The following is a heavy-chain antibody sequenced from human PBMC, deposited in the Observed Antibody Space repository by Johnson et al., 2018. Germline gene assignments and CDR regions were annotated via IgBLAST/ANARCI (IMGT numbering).Heavy chain of an antibody. V-gene: IGHV3-30*18. CDR2: ISYDGSNK. Sequence: VQLVQSGGGVVQPGRSLRLSCAASGFTFSAYGMHWVRQAPGKGLEWVAVISYDGSNKYYADSVKGRFPISRDNSKNTLYLQMNILRAEDTAVYYWAKDWGGGAVGTGGYFHHGGQGTLVTVSS. J-gene: IGHJ1*01. CDR1: GFTFSAYG. D-gene: IGHD3-16*01. CDR3: AKDWGGGAVGTGGYFHH.